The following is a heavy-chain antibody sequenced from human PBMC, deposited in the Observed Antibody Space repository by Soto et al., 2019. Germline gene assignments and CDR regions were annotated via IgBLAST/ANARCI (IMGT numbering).Heavy chain of an antibody. V-gene: IGHV4-30-4*01. Sequence: PSETLSLTCTVSGGSINSGDYYWSWIRQPPGKGLEWIGNLYYTGSTYYNPSLKSRVTISVDTSKKQFSLMVTSETAADTAVYYCARYRYSDSLKEYYFDYWGQGTLVTVSS. CDR1: GGSINSGDYY. D-gene: IGHD3-22*01. CDR2: LYYTGST. J-gene: IGHJ4*02. CDR3: ARYRYSDSLKEYYFDY.